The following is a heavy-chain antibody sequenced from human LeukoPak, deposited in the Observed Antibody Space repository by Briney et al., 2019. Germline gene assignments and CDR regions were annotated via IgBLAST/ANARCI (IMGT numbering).Heavy chain of an antibody. D-gene: IGHD3-22*01. V-gene: IGHV1-8*01. CDR1: GYTFTGYD. J-gene: IGHJ4*02. Sequence: GASVKVSCKASGYTFTGYDINWVRPATRQGLEWMGWINPNSGNTGYAQKFQGRVTMTSNTSISTAYMELSSLSSEDTAVYYCARDTGGGYYYDSSGFAYWGQGTLVTVSS. CDR2: INPNSGNT. CDR3: ARDTGGGYYYDSSGFAY.